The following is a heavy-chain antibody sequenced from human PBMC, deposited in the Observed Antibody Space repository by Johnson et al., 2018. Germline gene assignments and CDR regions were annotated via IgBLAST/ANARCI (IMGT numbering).Heavy chain of an antibody. V-gene: IGHV3-43*01. D-gene: IGHD5-12*01. J-gene: IGHJ4*02. CDR3: ARDSGLSGYDLGY. Sequence: VQLQESGGGLVQPGGSLRLSCAASGFTFDEYTMHWFRQVPGQGLEWVSLVTWDGGATFYADSVKGRFTISRDNRKNSLYLQMNSLRTEDTAFYYCARDSGLSGYDLGYWGQGTLVTVSS. CDR2: VTWDGGAT. CDR1: GFTFDEYT.